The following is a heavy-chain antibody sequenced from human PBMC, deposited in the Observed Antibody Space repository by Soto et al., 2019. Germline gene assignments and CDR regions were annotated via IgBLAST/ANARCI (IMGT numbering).Heavy chain of an antibody. CDR3: AKSSSGLRDYFDS. V-gene: IGHV3-30-3*02. D-gene: IGHD3-10*01. J-gene: IGHJ4*02. Sequence: ESGGGVVQPGGSLRLSCVASGFSLSSFAMHWVRQAPGKGLEWVATTSYDGLNTFYGESVRGRFSISRDTSKNTLFLQMDSLTTEDTAVYFCAKSSSGLRDYFDSWGRGTLVTVSS. CDR2: TSYDGLNT. CDR1: GFSLSSFA.